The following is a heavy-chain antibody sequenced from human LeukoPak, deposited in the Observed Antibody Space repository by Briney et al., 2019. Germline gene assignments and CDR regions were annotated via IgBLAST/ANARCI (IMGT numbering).Heavy chain of an antibody. CDR1: GFTVSSNY. CDR3: ARAAAGELPFDY. V-gene: IGHV3-66*02. J-gene: IGHJ4*02. CDR2: IYSGGST. Sequence: PGGSLRLSCAASGFTVSSNYMSWVRQAPGKGLEWVSVIYSGGSTYYADSVKGRFTISRDNSKNTLYLQMNSLRAADTAVYYCARAAAGELPFDYWGQGTLVTVSS. D-gene: IGHD1-26*01.